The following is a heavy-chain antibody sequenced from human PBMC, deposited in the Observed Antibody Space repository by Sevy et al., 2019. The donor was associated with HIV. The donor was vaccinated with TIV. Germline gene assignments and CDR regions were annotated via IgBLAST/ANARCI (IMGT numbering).Heavy chain of an antibody. Sequence: GGSLRLSCAASGFNVSSNYMNWVRQAPGKGLEWVSVIYSGTNKYYADSVKGRFTISRDTSKNTVYLQMNSLRAEDTAVYYCARDRITYYYDSSGYYTSGYGMDVWGQGTTVTVSS. CDR2: IYSGTNK. CDR3: ARDRITYYYDSSGYYTSGYGMDV. J-gene: IGHJ6*02. CDR1: GFNVSSNY. D-gene: IGHD3-22*01. V-gene: IGHV3-53*01.